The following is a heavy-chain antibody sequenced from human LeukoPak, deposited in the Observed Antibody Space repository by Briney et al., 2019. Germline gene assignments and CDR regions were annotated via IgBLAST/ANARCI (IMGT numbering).Heavy chain of an antibody. CDR3: AKDQIYGDYVGGGFDY. CDR2: ISWNSGSI. D-gene: IGHD4-17*01. CDR1: GFTFDDYA. J-gene: IGHJ4*02. V-gene: IGHV3-9*01. Sequence: GGSLRLSCAASGFTFDDYAMHWVRQAPGKGLEWVSGISWNSGSIGYADSVKGRFTISRDNAKNSLYLQMNSLRAEDTALYYCAKDQIYGDYVGGGFDYWGQGTLVTVSS.